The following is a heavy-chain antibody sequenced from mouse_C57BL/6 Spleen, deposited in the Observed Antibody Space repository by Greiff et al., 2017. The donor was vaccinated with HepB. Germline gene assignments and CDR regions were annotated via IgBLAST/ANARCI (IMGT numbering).Heavy chain of an antibody. CDR1: GFSLTSYG. Sequence: QVQLKQSGPGLVQPSQSLSITCTVSGFSLTSYGVHWVRQSPGKGLEWLGVIWRGGSTDYNAAFMSRLSITKDNSKSQVFFKMNSLQADDTAIYYCAKKFYDYDEGYAMDYWGQGTSVTVSS. CDR3: AKKFYDYDEGYAMDY. V-gene: IGHV2-5*01. J-gene: IGHJ4*01. D-gene: IGHD2-4*01. CDR2: IWRGGST.